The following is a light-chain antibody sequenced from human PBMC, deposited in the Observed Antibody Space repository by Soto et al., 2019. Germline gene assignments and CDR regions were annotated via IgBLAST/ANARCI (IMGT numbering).Light chain of an antibody. CDR1: QSDFSSN. CDR3: QRYGSPPST. Sequence: EIVLTQSPGTLSLSPGERATLSCRASQSDFSSNLAWYQQKLGQAPRLRIYLASSRAAGIPDMLSGSRSGTAFSLSTSSLGPADFTVYYCQRYGSPPSTFGQGNKV. J-gene: IGKJ1*01. CDR2: LAS. V-gene: IGKV3-20*01.